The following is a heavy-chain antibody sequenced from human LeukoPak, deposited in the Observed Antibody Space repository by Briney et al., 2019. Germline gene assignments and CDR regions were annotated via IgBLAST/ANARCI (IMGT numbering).Heavy chain of an antibody. D-gene: IGHD6-19*01. CDR2: IYYSGST. Sequence: PSETLSLTCTVSGGSISSYSDDWGWIRQPPGKGLEWIGSIYYSGSTYYNPSLKSRVTISVDTPKNQFSLKLSSVTAADTAVYYCAREAVAAYDDYWGQGTLVTVSS. J-gene: IGHJ4*02. V-gene: IGHV4-39*07. CDR3: AREAVAAYDDY. CDR1: GGSISSYSDD.